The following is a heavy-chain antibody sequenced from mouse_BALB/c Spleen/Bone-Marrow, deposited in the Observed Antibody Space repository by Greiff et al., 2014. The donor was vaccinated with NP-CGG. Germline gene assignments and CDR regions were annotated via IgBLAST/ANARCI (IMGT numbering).Heavy chain of an antibody. D-gene: IGHD6-2*01. V-gene: IGHV1S135*01. J-gene: IGHJ1*01. Sequence: EVKLQESGPELMKPGASVKISCKASGYSFTSYYMHWVKQSHGKSFEWIGYIDPFNGGTSYNQKFKGKATLTVDKSSSTAYMHLSSLTSEDSAVYYCAPLSRCFDVWGAGTTVTVSS. CDR1: GYSFTSYY. CDR2: IDPFNGGT. CDR3: APLSRCFDV.